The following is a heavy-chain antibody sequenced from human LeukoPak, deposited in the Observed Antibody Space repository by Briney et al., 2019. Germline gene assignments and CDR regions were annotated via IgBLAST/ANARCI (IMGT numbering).Heavy chain of an antibody. J-gene: IGHJ5*02. Sequence: SETLSLTYTVSGDSISGSNYHWGWIRQPPGMGLEWLGNVHRSGRAYYNESLRGRTTVSVDTSKNQFSLRLASMTTADTAVYYCAREPDAWGQGILVTVSS. CDR1: GDSISGSNYH. CDR2: VHRSGRA. V-gene: IGHV4-39*07. CDR3: AREPDA.